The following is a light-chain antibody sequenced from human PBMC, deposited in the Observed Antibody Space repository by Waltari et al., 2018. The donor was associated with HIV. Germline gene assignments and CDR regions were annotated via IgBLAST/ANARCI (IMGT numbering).Light chain of an antibody. V-gene: IGLV2-14*03. Sequence: QSALTQPASVSGSPGQSITISCAGTGADIGAYNYVAWYQKLPDSVPKLIIYDVTSRPSVISVLFSASKSGNAASLTISGLQAEDEGDYYCSSYTTFNTVIFGGGTKLTVL. J-gene: IGLJ2*01. CDR2: DVT. CDR3: SSYTTFNTVI. CDR1: GADIGAYNY.